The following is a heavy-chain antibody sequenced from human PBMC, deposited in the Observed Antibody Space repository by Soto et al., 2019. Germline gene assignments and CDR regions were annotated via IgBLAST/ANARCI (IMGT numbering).Heavy chain of an antibody. CDR1: GFSLSTGGVG. CDR2: IYWNGET. Sequence: QITLKESGPTLVKPTQTLTLTCNFSGFSLSTGGVGVAWVRQPPGKALEWLTLIYWNGETRTSPSLENRLTVTKDASKNQVALTMTNMDPVDTATYYCAHRPPFADYNLDYWGQGIRVTVSS. CDR3: AHRPPFADYNLDY. D-gene: IGHD1-20*01. V-gene: IGHV2-5*01. J-gene: IGHJ4*02.